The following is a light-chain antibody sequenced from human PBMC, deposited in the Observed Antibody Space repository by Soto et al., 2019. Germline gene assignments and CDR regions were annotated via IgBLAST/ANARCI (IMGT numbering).Light chain of an antibody. CDR2: AAS. V-gene: IGKV1-39*01. CDR1: QGISTY. J-gene: IGKJ1*01. CDR3: QQSYSTPRT. Sequence: DIQMTQSPSSLSASVGDRVTITCRASQGISTYLNWYQQKPGKAPKVLIYAASTLQSGVPSRFSGSGSGTDFTLTISSLQPEDFGTYYCQQSYSTPRTFGQGTKVDIK.